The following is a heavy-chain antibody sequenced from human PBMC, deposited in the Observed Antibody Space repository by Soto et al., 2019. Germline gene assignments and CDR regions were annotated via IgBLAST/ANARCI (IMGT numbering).Heavy chain of an antibody. J-gene: IGHJ5*02. CDR1: GYTFTSYG. Sequence: ASVKVSCKASGYTFTSYGISWVRQAPGQGLEWMGWISAYNGNTNYAQKLQGRVTMTTDTSTSTAYMELSSLRSEDTAVYYCASGCISTSCYPWFDPWGQGTLVTVSS. CDR2: ISAYNGNT. V-gene: IGHV1-18*01. D-gene: IGHD2-2*01. CDR3: ASGCISTSCYPWFDP.